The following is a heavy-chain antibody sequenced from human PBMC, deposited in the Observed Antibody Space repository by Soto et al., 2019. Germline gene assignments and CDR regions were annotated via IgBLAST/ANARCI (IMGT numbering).Heavy chain of an antibody. J-gene: IGHJ3*02. D-gene: IGHD5-18*01. CDR3: ARVGDPLWDNAFDI. V-gene: IGHV3-7*03. Sequence: EVQLVESGGGLVQPGGSLRLSCAASGFTFSSYWMSWVRQAPGKGLEWVANIKQDGSEKYYVDSVKGRFTISRDNAKNSLYLQMNSLRAEDTAVYYCARVGDPLWDNAFDIWGQGTMVTVS. CDR1: GFTFSSYW. CDR2: IKQDGSEK.